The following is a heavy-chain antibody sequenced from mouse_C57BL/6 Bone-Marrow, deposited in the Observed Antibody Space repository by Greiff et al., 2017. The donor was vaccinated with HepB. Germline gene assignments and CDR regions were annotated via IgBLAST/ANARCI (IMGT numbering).Heavy chain of an antibody. CDR3: ARRGYYWYFDV. D-gene: IGHD2-2*01. CDR2: IYPGGGYT. CDR1: GYTFTNYW. V-gene: IGHV1-63*01. Sequence: VKLMESGAELVRPGTSVKMSCKASGYTFTNYWIGWAKQRPGHGLEWIGYIYPGGGYTNYNEKFKGQATLTADKSSSTAYMQFSSLTTEDSAIYYCARRGYYWYFDVWGTGTTVTVSS. J-gene: IGHJ1*03.